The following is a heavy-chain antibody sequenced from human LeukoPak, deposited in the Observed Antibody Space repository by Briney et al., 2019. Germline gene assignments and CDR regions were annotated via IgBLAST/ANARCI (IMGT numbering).Heavy chain of an antibody. D-gene: IGHD6-13*01. J-gene: IGHJ4*02. CDR2: INHRGST. Sequence: SETLSLTCAVYGGSFSGYYWGWIRQPPGKGLEWIGLINHRGSTNYNPSLKSRVTISLDTSKNQFSMKLTSVTAADTAVYYCAREGIAAAAIDYWGQGTLVTVSS. CDR1: GGSFSGYY. CDR3: AREGIAAAAIDY. V-gene: IGHV4-34*01.